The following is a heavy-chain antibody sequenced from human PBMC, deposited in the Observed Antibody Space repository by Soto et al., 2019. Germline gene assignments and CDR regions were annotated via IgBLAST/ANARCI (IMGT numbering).Heavy chain of an antibody. J-gene: IGHJ4*02. V-gene: IGHV3-9*01. CDR1: GFTFDDYA. Sequence: EVQLVESGGGLVQPGRSLRLSCAASGFTFDDYAMHWVRQAPGKGLEWVSGISWNSGSIGYADSVKGRFTISRDNAKNSLDLQMNSLRAEDTALYYGAKGRGGSYGRYYFDQWGQGTLVTASS. D-gene: IGHD1-26*01. CDR3: AKGRGGSYGRYYFDQ. CDR2: ISWNSGSI.